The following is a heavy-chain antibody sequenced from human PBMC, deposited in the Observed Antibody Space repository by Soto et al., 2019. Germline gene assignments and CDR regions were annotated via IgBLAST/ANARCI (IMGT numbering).Heavy chain of an antibody. CDR1: GFVVTDYY. J-gene: IGHJ3*01. CDR3: AREPLWSGPLPLDAFDL. V-gene: IGHV3-53*01. D-gene: IGHD3-3*01. Sequence: GGSLRLSCAASGFVVTDYYMSWVRQAPGKGLEWVAVFLIGGDTHYGESVKGRFTISRDNSKNTLYLQMNSLRAEDTAVYYCAREPLWSGPLPLDAFDLRGQGTMVTVSS. CDR2: FLIGGDT.